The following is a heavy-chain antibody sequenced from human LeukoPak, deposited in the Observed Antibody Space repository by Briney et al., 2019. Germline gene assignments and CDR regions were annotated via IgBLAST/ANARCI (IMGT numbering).Heavy chain of an antibody. CDR3: AKDEVAFGDYVFDY. J-gene: IGHJ4*02. Sequence: GGSLRLSCAASGFTFSSYNMNWVRQAPGKGLEWVSSITTSSSVFYADSVKGRFTISRDNAQNSRYLQMNSLSAEDTAVYYCAKDEVAFGDYVFDYWGQGTLVTVSS. D-gene: IGHD4-17*01. CDR2: ITTSSSV. CDR1: GFTFSSYN. V-gene: IGHV3-48*01.